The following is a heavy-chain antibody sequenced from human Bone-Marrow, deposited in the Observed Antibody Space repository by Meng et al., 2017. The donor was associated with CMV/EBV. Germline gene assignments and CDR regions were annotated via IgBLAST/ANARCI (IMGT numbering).Heavy chain of an antibody. Sequence: GESLKISCAASGFTFSDYYMNWVRQAPGKGLEWVSATRGGGGSTYFADSVKGRFTVSRDNSKNTLYLQMNSLRAEDTALYYCAKDYCFDYWGQGALVTVSS. CDR2: TRGGGGST. CDR1: GFTFSDYY. V-gene: IGHV3-23*01. CDR3: AKDYCFDY. J-gene: IGHJ4*02.